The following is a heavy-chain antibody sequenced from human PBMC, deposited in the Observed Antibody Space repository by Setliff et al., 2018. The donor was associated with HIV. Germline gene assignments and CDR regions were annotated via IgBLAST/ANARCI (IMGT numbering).Heavy chain of an antibody. V-gene: IGHV4-34*01. D-gene: IGHD2-15*01. J-gene: IGHJ6*03. CDR1: RGSFSDYY. CDR2: ISPSGST. CDR3: ARTLQEVVVVAATRPYYYYYMDV. Sequence: SETLSLTCVVYRGSFSDYYWTWIRQPPGKGLEWIGEISPSGSTNYNPSLKSRVTISVDTSENQFSLKLSSVTAADTAVYYCARTLQEVVVVAATRPYYYYYMDVWGKGTTVTVSS.